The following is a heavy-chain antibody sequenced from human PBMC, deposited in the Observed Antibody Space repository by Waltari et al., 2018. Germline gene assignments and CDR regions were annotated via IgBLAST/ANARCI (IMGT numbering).Heavy chain of an antibody. Sequence: QVQLQESGPGLVKPSETLSLTCTVSGGSISSYYWSWIRQPAGKGLEWLGRIYTSGRTNYNPSLKMRVTMAVDTSKNQFSLKRSSVTDADTAVYYCARDQPYYYYMDVWGKGTTVTVSS. V-gene: IGHV4-4*07. CDR3: ARDQPYYYYMDV. CDR2: IYTSGRT. J-gene: IGHJ6*03. CDR1: GGSISSYY.